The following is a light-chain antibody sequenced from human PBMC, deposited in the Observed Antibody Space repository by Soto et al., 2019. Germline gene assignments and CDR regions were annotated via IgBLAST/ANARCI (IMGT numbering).Light chain of an antibody. Sequence: DVQMTQSPSTLSESVGERVTITCRTSQSVTNWLAWYQQKPGKAPKLLIYKASTLEGGVPLRFTGSGSGAEFTLTISSLQPEDSATYFCQQYHTYPLTFGGGTKVEIK. CDR3: QQYHTYPLT. J-gene: IGKJ4*01. CDR2: KAS. V-gene: IGKV1-5*03. CDR1: QSVTNW.